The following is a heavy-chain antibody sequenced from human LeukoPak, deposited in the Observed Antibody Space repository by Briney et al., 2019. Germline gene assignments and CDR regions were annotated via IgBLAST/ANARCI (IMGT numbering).Heavy chain of an antibody. J-gene: IGHJ4*02. V-gene: IGHV3-7*03. CDR2: LNKDGSDK. CDR3: AKVRRIQLWLPFDY. D-gene: IGHD5-18*01. Sequence: GGSLRLSCAASGFTFSTYWMTWVRQAPGKGLEWGANLNKDGSDKYYVDSVKGRFTISRDNAKNSLYLQMNSLRAEDTAVYYCAKVRRIQLWLPFDYWGQGTLVTVSS. CDR1: GFTFSTYW.